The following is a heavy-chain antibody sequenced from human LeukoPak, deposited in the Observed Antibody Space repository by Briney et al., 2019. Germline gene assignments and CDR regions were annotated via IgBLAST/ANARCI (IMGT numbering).Heavy chain of an antibody. CDR2: LYYSGST. V-gene: IGHV4-59*01. D-gene: IGHD1/OR15-1a*01. CDR1: GGSLSSYY. J-gene: IGHJ3*02. Sequence: PSETLSLTCTVSGGSLSSYYWSWIRQPPGKGLERIRYLYYSGSTNYNPSLQSRVTISVDTSNNQFSLKLSSVTAADTAVYYCARSRRTSGTMGAFDIWGQGTMVTVSS. CDR3: ARSRRTSGTMGAFDI.